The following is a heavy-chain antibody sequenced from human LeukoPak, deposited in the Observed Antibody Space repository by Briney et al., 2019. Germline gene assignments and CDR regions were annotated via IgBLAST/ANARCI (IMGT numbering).Heavy chain of an antibody. J-gene: IGHJ4*02. D-gene: IGHD2-8*01. CDR2: INPSGGST. Sequence: ASVKVSCKASGYTFTNYYMHWVRQAPGQGLEWMGMINPSGGSTTYAQKFQGRVTMTRDTSTSTVYMELSSLRSEDTAVYYCARVPYCSNGICYTHYYCDYWGQGTLVTVSS. CDR3: ARVPYCSNGICYTHYYCDY. CDR1: GYTFTNYY. V-gene: IGHV1-46*01.